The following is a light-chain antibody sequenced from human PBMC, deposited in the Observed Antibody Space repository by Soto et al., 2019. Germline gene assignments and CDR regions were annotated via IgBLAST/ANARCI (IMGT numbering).Light chain of an antibody. CDR3: LQDYNYPLT. CDR2: AAS. CDR1: QSISSY. J-gene: IGKJ4*01. V-gene: IGKV1-6*01. Sequence: IQMTQSPSSLSASVGDRFTITCRSSQSISSYSKWYQQQPGKAPKLLIYAASSLQSGVPSRFSGSGSGTDFTLTISSLQPEDFATYYCLQDYNYPLTFGGGTKVDI.